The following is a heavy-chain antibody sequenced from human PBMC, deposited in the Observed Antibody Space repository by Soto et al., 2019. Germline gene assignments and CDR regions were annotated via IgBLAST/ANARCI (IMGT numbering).Heavy chain of an antibody. J-gene: IGHJ4*02. V-gene: IGHV5-10-1*01. CDR1: VFIFTGYW. Sequence: PGESLQICVKASVFIFTGYWLSWVRQMPGKGLEWMGILNPKDSFSNYSPSFRGHVTISPDTSVTTDYLKLSSLKASDTAIYYCARHKSGGASYPFDFCGQGTLVTVSS. CDR3: ARHKSGGASYPFDF. CDR2: LNPKDSFS. D-gene: IGHD3-10*01.